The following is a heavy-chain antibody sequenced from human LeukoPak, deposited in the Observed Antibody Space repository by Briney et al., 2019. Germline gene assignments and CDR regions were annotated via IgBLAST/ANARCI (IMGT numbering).Heavy chain of an antibody. CDR2: ISGSGGST. J-gene: IGHJ3*02. V-gene: IGHV3-23*01. Sequence: GGSLRLSCAASGFTFSSYAMSWVRQAAGKGLEWVSAISGSGGSTYYADSVKGRFTISRDNSKNTLYLQMNSLRAEDTAVYYCAKDRPNYYDSSGYYSDAFDIWGQGTMVTVSS. CDR3: AKDRPNYYDSSGYYSDAFDI. D-gene: IGHD3-22*01. CDR1: GFTFSSYA.